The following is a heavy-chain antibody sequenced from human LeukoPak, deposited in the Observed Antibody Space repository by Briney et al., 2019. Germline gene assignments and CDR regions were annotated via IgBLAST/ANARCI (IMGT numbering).Heavy chain of an antibody. V-gene: IGHV3-48*03. D-gene: IGHD3-22*01. Sequence: PGGSLRLSCAASGFTFSSYEMNWVRQAPGKGLEWVSYISSSGSTIYYADSVKGRFTISRDNAKNSLYLQMNSLRAEDTAVYYCARRGPDYYDGSGYYFGYWGQGTLVTVSS. CDR3: ARRGPDYYDGSGYYFGY. CDR1: GFTFSSYE. J-gene: IGHJ4*02. CDR2: ISSSGSTI.